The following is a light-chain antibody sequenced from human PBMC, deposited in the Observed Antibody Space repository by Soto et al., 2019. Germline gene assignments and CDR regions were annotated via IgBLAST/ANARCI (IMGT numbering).Light chain of an antibody. CDR2: WAS. CDR3: QQRRNWAPLT. J-gene: IGKJ4*01. V-gene: IGKV4-1*01. Sequence: DIVMTQSPDSLAVSLGERATINCKSSQSVLYSSNNKNYLAWYQQKPGQPPKALIYWASTRESGVPDRFSGSGSGTDFTLTISSLQAEDFAVYYCQQRRNWAPLTFGGGTKVEIK. CDR1: QSVLYSSNNKNY.